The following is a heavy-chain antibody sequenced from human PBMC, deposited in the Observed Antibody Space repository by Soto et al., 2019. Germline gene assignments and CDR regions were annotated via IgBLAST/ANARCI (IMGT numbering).Heavy chain of an antibody. V-gene: IGHV1-8*01. CDR2: MNPNSGNT. D-gene: IGHD1-7*01. CDR3: AGEKGGTTGIDF. Sequence: QAQLVQSGAEVKKPGASVKVSCKASGYTFTGYDINWVRQATGQRLEWMGWMNPNSGNTGYGQNFPGRVTMTRDKSITTAYMELISLRDDDSAVYYCAGEKGGTTGIDFWGHGTLVTVSS. J-gene: IGHJ4*01. CDR1: GYTFTGYD.